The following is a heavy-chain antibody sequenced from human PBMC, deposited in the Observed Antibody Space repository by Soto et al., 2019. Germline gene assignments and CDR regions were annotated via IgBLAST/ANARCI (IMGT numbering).Heavy chain of an antibody. J-gene: IGHJ5*02. CDR2: ISYSWRT. Sequence: SETLALTCTVCGGSISSGGCYCSSIRQHQRHGLQWVLYISYSWRTYYNPSLHSRVSMALHTTYDQFSLKLPSVTAAERAVYYCARGSFSSSSSWFGPWGRGTLDTVSS. D-gene: IGHD6-6*01. CDR3: ARGSFSSSSSWFGP. CDR1: GGSISSGGCY. V-gene: IGHV4-31*03.